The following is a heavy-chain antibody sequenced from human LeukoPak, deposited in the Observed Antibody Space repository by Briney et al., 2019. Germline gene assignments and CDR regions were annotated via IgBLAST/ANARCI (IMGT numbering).Heavy chain of an antibody. CDR3: ARAPPLYSSFYFDY. V-gene: IGHV1-69*13. D-gene: IGHD6-6*01. CDR2: IIPIFGTA. J-gene: IGHJ4*02. Sequence: ASVKVSCKASGGTFSSYAISWVRQAPGQGLEWMGGIIPIFGTANYAQKFQGRVTITADESTSTAYMELSSLRSEGTAVYYCARAPPLYSSFYFDYWGQGTLVTVSS. CDR1: GGTFSSYA.